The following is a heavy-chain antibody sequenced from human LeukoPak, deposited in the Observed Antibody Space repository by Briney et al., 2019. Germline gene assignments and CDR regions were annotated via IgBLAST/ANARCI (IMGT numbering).Heavy chain of an antibody. CDR1: GGSISSGGYY. CDR3: ARVPIGYCSSTSCSHFDY. V-gene: IGHV4-31*03. D-gene: IGHD2-2*01. Sequence: SETLSLTCTVSGGSISSGGYYWSWIRQHPGKGLEWIGYIYYSGSTYYNPSLKSRVTISVDTSKNQFSLKLSSVTAADTAVYYCARVPIGYCSSTSCSHFDYRGQGTLVTVSS. CDR2: IYYSGST. J-gene: IGHJ4*02.